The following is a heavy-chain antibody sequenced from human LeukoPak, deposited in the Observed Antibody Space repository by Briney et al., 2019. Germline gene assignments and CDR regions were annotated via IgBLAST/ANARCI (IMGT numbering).Heavy chain of an antibody. J-gene: IGHJ4*02. Sequence: GGSLRLSCAASGFTFSSYEMNWVRQAPGKGLEWVSYISSSGSTIYYADSVKGRFTISRDNAKNSLYLQMNSLRAEDTAVYFCARVNGDYVAIDDWGQGTLVTVSS. CDR3: ARVNGDYVAIDD. CDR1: GFTFSSYE. V-gene: IGHV3-48*03. CDR2: ISSSGSTI. D-gene: IGHD4-17*01.